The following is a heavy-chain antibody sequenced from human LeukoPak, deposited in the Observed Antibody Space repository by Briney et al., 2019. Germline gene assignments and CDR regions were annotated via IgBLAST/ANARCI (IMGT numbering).Heavy chain of an antibody. J-gene: IGHJ4*02. V-gene: IGHV4-4*02. CDR2: IYHSGST. CDR3: AKSDYPGEGLY. CDR1: GGSISSSNW. Sequence: PSGTLSLTCAVSGGSISSSNWWSWVRQPPGKGLEWIGEIYHSGSTNYNPSLKSRVTISVDTSKNQFSLKLSSVTAADTALYYCAKSDYPGEGLYWGQGTLVTVSS. D-gene: IGHD3-10*01.